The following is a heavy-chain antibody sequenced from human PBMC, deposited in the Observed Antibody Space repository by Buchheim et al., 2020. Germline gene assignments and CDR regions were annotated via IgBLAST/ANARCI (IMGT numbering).Heavy chain of an antibody. J-gene: IGHJ6*02. CDR2: ISYDGSNK. CDR3: AKDRSSGWYVRPYYYYYGMDV. D-gene: IGHD6-19*01. CDR1: GFTFSNYG. Sequence: QVQLVESGGGVVQPGRSLRLSCAASGFTFSNYGMHWVRQAPGKGLEWVAVISYDGSNKYYADSVKGRFTISRDNSKNTLYLQMKSLGAEETAVYYCAKDRSSGWYVRPYYYYYGMDVWGQGTT. V-gene: IGHV3-30*18.